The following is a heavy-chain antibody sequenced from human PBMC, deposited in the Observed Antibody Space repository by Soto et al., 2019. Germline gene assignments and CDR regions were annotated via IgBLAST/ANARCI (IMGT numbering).Heavy chain of an antibody. D-gene: IGHD1-1*01. V-gene: IGHV4-39*01. J-gene: IGHJ6*02. Sequence: SETLSLTCTVSSGTISSRSHYWAWIRQPPWKGLEWIGVIDDSGSTHYSESLKSRVTISVDTSKNQFSLKVSSVTATDTAVYYCARQGRNTRIVLIKHYATDFWGQGXAVTVYS. CDR3: ARQGRNTRIVLIKHYATDF. CDR1: SGTISSRSHY. CDR2: IDDSGST.